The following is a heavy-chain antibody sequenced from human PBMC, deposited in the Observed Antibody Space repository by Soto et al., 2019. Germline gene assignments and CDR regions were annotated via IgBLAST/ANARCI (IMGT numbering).Heavy chain of an antibody. CDR3: AREGVDIVVVPAAYGVDV. CDR2: IWYDGSNK. D-gene: IGHD2-2*03. CDR1: GFTFSSYG. Sequence: PGGSLRLSCAASGFTFSSYGMHWVRQAPGKGLEWVAVIWYDGSNKYYADSVKGRFTISRDNSKNTLYLQMNSLRAEDTAVYYCAREGVDIVVVPAAYGVDVWGQGTTVTVSS. J-gene: IGHJ6*02. V-gene: IGHV3-33*01.